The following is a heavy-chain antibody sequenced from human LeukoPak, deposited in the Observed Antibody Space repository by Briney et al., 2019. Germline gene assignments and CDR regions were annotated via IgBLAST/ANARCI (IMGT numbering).Heavy chain of an antibody. Sequence: GGSLRLSCAASGFTVSSNYMSWVRQAPGKGLEWVSVIYSGGSTYYADSVKGRFTISRDNSKNTLYLQMNSLRAEDTAVYYCARGAVSSGYYYGVDYWGQGTLVTVSS. CDR1: GFTVSSNY. CDR2: IYSGGST. D-gene: IGHD3-22*01. V-gene: IGHV3-66*01. J-gene: IGHJ4*02. CDR3: ARGAVSSGYYYGVDY.